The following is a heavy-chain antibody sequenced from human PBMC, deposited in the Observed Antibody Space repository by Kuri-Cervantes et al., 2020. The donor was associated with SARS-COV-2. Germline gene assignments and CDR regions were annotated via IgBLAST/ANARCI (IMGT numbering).Heavy chain of an antibody. J-gene: IGHJ5*02. D-gene: IGHD2-8*02. Sequence: GGSLRLSCAASGFTFSSYSMNWVRQAPGKGLEWVSSISSSSSYIYYADSVKGRFTISRDNSQQTVYLQMDSLRVEDTAIYYCARGQYGTGWYDHWAQGTLVTVSS. V-gene: IGHV3-21*04. CDR3: ARGQYGTGWYDH. CDR1: GFTFSSYS. CDR2: ISSSSSYI.